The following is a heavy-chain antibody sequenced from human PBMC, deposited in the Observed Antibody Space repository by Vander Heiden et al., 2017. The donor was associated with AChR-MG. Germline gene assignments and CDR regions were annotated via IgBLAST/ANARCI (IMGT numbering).Heavy chain of an antibody. Sequence: QVQLVESGGGVVQPGRSLRLSCAASGFTFSGYGMHWVRQAPGKGLEWVAVISYDGSNKFYADSVKGRFTISRDNSKNTLYLQMNSLRAEDTAVYYCAKGAPYYYDSSGNDYWGQGTLVTVSS. CDR2: ISYDGSNK. V-gene: IGHV3-30*18. CDR1: GFTFSGYG. D-gene: IGHD3-22*01. J-gene: IGHJ4*02. CDR3: AKGAPYYYDSSGNDY.